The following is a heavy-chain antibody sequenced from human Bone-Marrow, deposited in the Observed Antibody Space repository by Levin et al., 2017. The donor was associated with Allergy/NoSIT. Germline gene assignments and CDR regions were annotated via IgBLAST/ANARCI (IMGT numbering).Heavy chain of an antibody. D-gene: IGHD2-15*01. J-gene: IGHJ4*02. CDR3: AREKGYCSGANCYGYFDY. CDR1: GFTFSTYG. Sequence: LSLTCAASGFTFSTYGMHWVRQAPGKGLEWVAVIWYDGGSKYYEDSVKGRFTISRDNSKNTLYLQMNSLRAEDTAVYYCAREKGYCSGANCYGYFDYWGQGTLVTVSS. V-gene: IGHV3-33*01. CDR2: IWYDGGSK.